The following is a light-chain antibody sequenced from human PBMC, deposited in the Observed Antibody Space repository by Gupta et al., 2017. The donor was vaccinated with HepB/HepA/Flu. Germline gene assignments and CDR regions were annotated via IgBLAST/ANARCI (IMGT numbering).Light chain of an antibody. V-gene: IGKV4-1*01. CDR3: QQYYRTPPSYT. CDR2: WAS. J-gene: IGKJ2*01. CDR1: QSVLYSSNNKNY. Sequence: DIVMTQSPDSLAVSLGERATINCKSSQSVLYSSNNKNYLAWYQQKPGQPPKLLIYWASTRESGVPDRFSGSGSGTDVTLTISSLQAEDVAVYYCQQYYRTPPSYTFGQGTKLEIK.